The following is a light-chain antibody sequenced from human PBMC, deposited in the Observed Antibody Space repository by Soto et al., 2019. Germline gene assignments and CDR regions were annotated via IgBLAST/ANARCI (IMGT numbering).Light chain of an antibody. J-gene: IGKJ1*01. CDR1: QSVASN. V-gene: IGKV3-15*01. CDR3: QHYNNWPPWT. CDR2: GAS. Sequence: EIVMTQSPATLSVSPGERATLSCRASQSVASNLAWYQQKPGQAPRLLIYGASTRATGIPARFSGSGSGTEFTLTISSLQSEDVATYYCQHYNNWPPWTVGQGTKVEIK.